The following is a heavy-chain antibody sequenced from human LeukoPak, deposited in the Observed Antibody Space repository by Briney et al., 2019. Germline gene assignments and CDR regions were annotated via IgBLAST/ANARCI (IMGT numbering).Heavy chain of an antibody. CDR1: GGTFSSYA. CDR3: AREVTMIVVVITTGAWFDP. V-gene: IGHV1-69*04. CDR2: IIPIFGIA. J-gene: IGHJ5*02. Sequence: ASVKVSCKASGGTFSSYAISWVRQAPGQGLEWMGRIIPIFGIANYAQKFQGRVTITADKSTSTAYMELSSLRSEDTAVYYCAREVTMIVVVITTGAWFDPWGQGTPVTVSS. D-gene: IGHD3-22*01.